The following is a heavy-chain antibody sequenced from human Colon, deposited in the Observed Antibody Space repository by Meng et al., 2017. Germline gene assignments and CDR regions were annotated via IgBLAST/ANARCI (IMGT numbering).Heavy chain of an antibody. Sequence: QVQMVQSGAEVKKLGASVKVSCKAPGYTFTSYEINWMRQAPGQGFEWMGWMSPSSGNTGYAQKFQGRVTMTRNISITTAYMELSSLRFDDTGVYYCARTATRWGQGTLVTVSS. CDR1: GYTFTSYE. CDR3: ARTATR. CDR2: MSPSSGNT. J-gene: IGHJ4*02. V-gene: IGHV1-8*01.